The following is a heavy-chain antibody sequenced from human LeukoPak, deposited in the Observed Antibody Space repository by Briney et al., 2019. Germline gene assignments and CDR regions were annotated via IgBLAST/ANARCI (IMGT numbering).Heavy chain of an antibody. CDR1: GYSFTSYW. V-gene: IGHV5-51*01. Sequence: GESLRISCKGSGYSFTSYWIGWVRQMPGKGLGWMGIIYPGDSDTRYSPSFQGQVTISADKSISTAYLQWSSLKASDTAMYYCARRVEMATIFLFDYWGQGTLVTVSS. J-gene: IGHJ4*02. CDR2: IYPGDSDT. D-gene: IGHD5-24*01. CDR3: ARRVEMATIFLFDY.